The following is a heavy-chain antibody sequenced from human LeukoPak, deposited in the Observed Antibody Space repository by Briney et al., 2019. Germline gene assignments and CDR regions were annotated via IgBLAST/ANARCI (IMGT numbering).Heavy chain of an antibody. V-gene: IGHV3-49*04. J-gene: IGHJ4*02. CDR2: IRSKAYGGTT. Sequence: GSLRLSCTASGFTFGDYAMSWVRQAPGKGLEWVGFIRSKAYGGTTEYAASVKGRFTTSRDDSKSIAYLQMNSLKTEDTAVYYCTRVFRGVIIDYWGQGTLVTVSS. CDR1: GFTFGDYA. D-gene: IGHD3-10*01. CDR3: TRVFRGVIIDY.